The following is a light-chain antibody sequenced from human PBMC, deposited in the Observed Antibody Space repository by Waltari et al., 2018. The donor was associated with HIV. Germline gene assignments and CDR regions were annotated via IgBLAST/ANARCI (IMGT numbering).Light chain of an antibody. J-gene: IGLJ2*01. CDR2: DGS. CDR1: NIGDKN. V-gene: IGLV3-21*02. CDR3: QVWDSSSDHAI. Sequence: YVLTQAPSVSVAPGQTARVTCGGNNIGDKNVRWYQQKPGQAPVSVVYDGSDRPSGIPERFSGSNSGNTATLTINRVEAGDEADYYCQVWDSSSDHAIFGGGTKLTVL.